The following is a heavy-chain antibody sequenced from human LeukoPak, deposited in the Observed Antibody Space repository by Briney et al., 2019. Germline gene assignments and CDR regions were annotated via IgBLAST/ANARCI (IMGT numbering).Heavy chain of an antibody. CDR1: GYTFTSYG. D-gene: IGHD2-2*01. CDR3: ARVPPVIVAVPAATSRGNWFDP. Sequence: ASVKVSCKASGYTFTSYGISWVRQAPGQGLEWMGWISAYNGNTNYAQKLQGRVTMTTDTSTSTAYMELRSLRSDDTAVYYCARVPPVIVAVPAATSRGNWFDPWGQGTLVTVSS. CDR2: ISAYNGNT. V-gene: IGHV1-18*01. J-gene: IGHJ5*02.